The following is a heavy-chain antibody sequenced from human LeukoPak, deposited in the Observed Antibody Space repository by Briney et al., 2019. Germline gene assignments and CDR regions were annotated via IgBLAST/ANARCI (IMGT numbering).Heavy chain of an antibody. J-gene: IGHJ4*02. CDR3: ARHADSGFGQLAFDY. CDR2: IYYSRST. Sequence: TSETLSLTCSVSGDSISGSSYYWGWIRQPPGKGLEWIGSIYYSRSTYYNPSLKSRVTISVDTSKNQFSLKLSSVTAADTAVYYCARHADSGFGQLAFDYWGQGTLVTVSS. D-gene: IGHD3-10*01. CDR1: GDSISGSSYY. V-gene: IGHV4-39*01.